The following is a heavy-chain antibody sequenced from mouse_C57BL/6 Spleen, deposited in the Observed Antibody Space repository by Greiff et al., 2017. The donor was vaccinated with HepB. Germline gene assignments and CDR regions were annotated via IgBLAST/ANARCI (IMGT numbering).Heavy chain of an antibody. D-gene: IGHD2-2*01. J-gene: IGHJ3*01. CDR1: GYTFTDYN. CDR2: INPNNGGT. V-gene: IGHV1-18*01. Sequence: VQLQQSGPELVKPGASVKIPCKASGYTFTDYNMDWVKQSHGKSLEWIGDINPNNGGTNYNQKFKGKATLTVDKSSSTAYMELRSLTSEDTAVYYCARGGRLRRGDWFAYWGQGTLVTVSA. CDR3: ARGGRLRRGDWFAY.